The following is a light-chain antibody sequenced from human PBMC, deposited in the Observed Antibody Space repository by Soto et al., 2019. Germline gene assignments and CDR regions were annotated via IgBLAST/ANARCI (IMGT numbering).Light chain of an antibody. CDR2: AAS. Sequence: DIQMTQSPSSLSASVGDRVTITCRASQSISSYLNWYQQKPGKAPKLLIYAASSLQSGVPSRFSGSGSGTDFTHTISSLQPEDFATYYCQQSYSTLYTFGQGTRLEIK. V-gene: IGKV1-39*01. CDR3: QQSYSTLYT. CDR1: QSISSY. J-gene: IGKJ5*01.